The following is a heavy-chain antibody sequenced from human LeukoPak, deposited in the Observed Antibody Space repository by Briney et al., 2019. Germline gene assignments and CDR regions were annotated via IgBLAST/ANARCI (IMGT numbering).Heavy chain of an antibody. CDR3: ARDMIVGGGAFDI. CDR2: INHNGRT. CDR1: GGSFSGYY. J-gene: IGHJ3*02. D-gene: IGHD3-22*01. Sequence: AETLSLTCAISGGSFSGYYWTWIRQPPGKGLEWIGEINHNGRTNYNPSLKSRVIMSVDTSKNQFSLQLNSVTPEDTAVYYCARDMIVGGGAFDIWGQGTMVTVSS. V-gene: IGHV4-34*01.